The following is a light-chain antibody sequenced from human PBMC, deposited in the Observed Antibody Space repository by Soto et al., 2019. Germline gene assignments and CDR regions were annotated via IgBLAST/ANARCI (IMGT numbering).Light chain of an antibody. CDR1: QSLSSN. V-gene: IGKV3-15*01. J-gene: IGKJ1*01. CDR2: GVS. CDR3: QQYNNWPWT. Sequence: EIVMTQSPATLSVSPGERATLSCRASQSLSSNLAWYQQKPGQAPRCLMYGVSTRATGIPARFSGSGSGTEFTLTISGLQSEDFAIYYCQQYNNWPWTFGQGTKVEIK.